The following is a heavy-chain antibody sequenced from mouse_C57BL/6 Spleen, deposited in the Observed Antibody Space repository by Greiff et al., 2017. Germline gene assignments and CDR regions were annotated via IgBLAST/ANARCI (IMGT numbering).Heavy chain of an antibody. Sequence: EVPLVESGGGLVQPKGSLKLSCAASGFSFNTYAMNWVRQAPGKGLQWVARIRSKSNNYATYYADSVKDRFTITRDDSESMRYLQMNNVKTEDTAMDYCVSAHGYALDDWGQGTTLTVSS. CDR1: GFSFNTYA. D-gene: IGHD2-2*01. CDR3: VSAHGYALDD. CDR2: IRSKSNNYAT. J-gene: IGHJ2*01. V-gene: IGHV10-1*01.